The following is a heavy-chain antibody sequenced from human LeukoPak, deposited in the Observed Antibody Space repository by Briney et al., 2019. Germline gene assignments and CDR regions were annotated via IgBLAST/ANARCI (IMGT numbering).Heavy chain of an antibody. CDR1: GGSFSGYY. Sequence: PSETLSLTCAVYGGSFSGYYWSWIRQPPGKGLEWIGEINHSGSTNYNPSLKSRVTISVDTSKNQFSLKLSSVTAADTAVYYCARALEGIPAAKDVWGKGTTVTVSS. CDR2: INHSGST. CDR3: ARALEGIPAAKDV. D-gene: IGHD2-2*01. J-gene: IGHJ6*04. V-gene: IGHV4-34*01.